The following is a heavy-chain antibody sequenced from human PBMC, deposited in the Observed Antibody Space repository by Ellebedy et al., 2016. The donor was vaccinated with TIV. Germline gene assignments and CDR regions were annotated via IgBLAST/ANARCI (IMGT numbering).Heavy chain of an antibody. CDR1: GYTFTSYY. V-gene: IGHV1-46*01. CDR2: INPSGGST. J-gene: IGHJ5*02. Sequence: ASVKVSXXASGYTFTSYYMHWVRQAPGQGLEWMGIINPSGGSTSYAQKFQGRVTMTRDTSTSTVYMELSSLRSEDTAVYYCARDPLGPGGSGWYAMDNGFDPWGQGTLVTVSS. D-gene: IGHD6-19*01. CDR3: ARDPLGPGGSGWYAMDNGFDP.